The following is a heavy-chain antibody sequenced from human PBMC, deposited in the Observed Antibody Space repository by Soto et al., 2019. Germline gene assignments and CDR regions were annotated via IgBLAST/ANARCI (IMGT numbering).Heavy chain of an antibody. D-gene: IGHD4-17*01. CDR1: GGSIGSYY. CDR3: ARDLSDYGDYAFDY. J-gene: IGHJ4*02. Sequence: PSETLSLTCTVSGGSIGSYYWSWIRQPAGKGLEWIGRIYTSGSTNYNPSLKSRVTMSVDTSKNQFSLKLSSVTAADTAVYYCARDLSDYGDYAFDYWGQGTLVTVSS. CDR2: IYTSGST. V-gene: IGHV4-4*07.